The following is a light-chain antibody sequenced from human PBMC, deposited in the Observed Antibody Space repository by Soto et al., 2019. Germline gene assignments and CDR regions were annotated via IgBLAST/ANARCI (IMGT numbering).Light chain of an antibody. Sequence: DIQMTQSPSSLSASVGDRVTITCRASQNIRNYLNWYQQKPGKATNLLIHSASTLRSGVPSRFSGSGSGTDFTLAISSLQPEDFATYYCQQSYSTPHTFGQGTKLEIK. CDR1: QNIRNY. CDR2: SAS. V-gene: IGKV1-39*01. J-gene: IGKJ2*01. CDR3: QQSYSTPHT.